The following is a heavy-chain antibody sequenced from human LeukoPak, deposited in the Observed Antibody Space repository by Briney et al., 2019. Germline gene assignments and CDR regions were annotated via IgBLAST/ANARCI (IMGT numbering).Heavy chain of an antibody. Sequence: SETLSLTCTVSGGSVNGYYWNWIRQAPGKGLEWIGFIHYSGLTVYSPSLQSRVSMSVDTSRNQFSLDLSSVTAADTAIYYCARSEEGRFYDSAGYCEPFDLWGQGIMVIVSS. J-gene: IGHJ3*01. CDR2: IHYSGLT. CDR1: GGSVNGYY. V-gene: IGHV4-59*02. CDR3: ARSEEGRFYDSAGYCEPFDL. D-gene: IGHD2-15*01.